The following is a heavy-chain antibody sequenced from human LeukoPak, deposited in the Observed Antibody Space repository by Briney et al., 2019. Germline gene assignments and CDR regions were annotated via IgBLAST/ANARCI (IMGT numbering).Heavy chain of an antibody. CDR2: IYYSGST. CDR3: ARNRIAAAGGVDY. V-gene: IGHV4-39*07. J-gene: IGHJ4*02. D-gene: IGHD6-13*01. CDR1: GGSISSSSYY. Sequence: SETLSLTCTVSGGSISSSSYYWGWIRQPPGKGLEWIGSIYYSGSTYYNPSLKSRVTISVDTSKNQFSLKLSSVTAADTAVYYCARNRIAAAGGVDYWGQGTLVTVSS.